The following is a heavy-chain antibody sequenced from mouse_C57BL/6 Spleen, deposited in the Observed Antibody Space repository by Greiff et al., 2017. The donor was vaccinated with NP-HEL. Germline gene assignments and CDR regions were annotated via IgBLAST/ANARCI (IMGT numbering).Heavy chain of an antibody. CDR3: AQTAQATFDY. V-gene: IGHV14-2*01. CDR2: IDPEDGET. J-gene: IGHJ2*01. CDR1: GFNIKDYY. D-gene: IGHD3-2*02. Sequence: DVQLQESGAELVKPGASVKLSCTASGFNIKDYYMHWVKQRTEQGLEWIGRIDPEDGETKYAPKLQGKAIITADTSSNTAYLQLSSLTSEDTAVYYCAQTAQATFDYWGQGTTLTVSS.